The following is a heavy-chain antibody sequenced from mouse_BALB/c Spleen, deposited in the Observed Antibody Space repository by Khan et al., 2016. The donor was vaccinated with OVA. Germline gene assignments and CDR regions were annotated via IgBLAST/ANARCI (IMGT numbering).Heavy chain of an antibody. V-gene: IGHV5-6*01. CDR1: GFTFSSYG. CDR3: ARTITASKGYYYSMDY. CDR2: ISSGGHYT. Sequence: EVELVESGGDLVKPGGSLKLSCAASGFTFSSYGMSWVRQTPDKRLEWVATISSGGHYTYFPDSVRGRFTISRDNAKNTLYLQMSSLKPEDTAMYYCARTITASKGYYYSMDYWGQGTSVTVSS. D-gene: IGHD1-2*01. J-gene: IGHJ4*01.